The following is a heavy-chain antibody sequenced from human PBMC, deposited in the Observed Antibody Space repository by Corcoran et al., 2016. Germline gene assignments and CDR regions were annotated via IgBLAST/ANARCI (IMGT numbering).Heavy chain of an antibody. V-gene: IGHV3-11*01. J-gene: IGHJ3*02. CDR2: ISSSGGTI. CDR3: ARRGAIGRAVDI. Sequence: QVQLVESGGGLVKPGGSLRLSCSASGFTFSDHYMSWIRQAPGKGLEWVSHISSSGGTIYQVDSVKGRFIISRDNAKNSLYLQMNSLRAEDTAVYYCARRGAIGRAVDIWGQGTMVTVSS. CDR1: GFTFSDHY.